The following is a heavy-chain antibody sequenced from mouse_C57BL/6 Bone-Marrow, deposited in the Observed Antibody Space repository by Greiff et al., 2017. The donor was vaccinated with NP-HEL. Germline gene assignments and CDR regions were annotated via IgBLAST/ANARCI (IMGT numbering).Heavy chain of an antibody. J-gene: IGHJ3*01. D-gene: IGHD2-4*01. CDR3: TTGDLYYDLAWFAY. CDR2: IDPENGDT. CDR1: GFNIKDDY. Sequence: EVQGVESGAELVRPGASVKLSCTASGFNIKDDYMHWVKQRPEQGLEWIGWIDPENGDTEYASKFQGKATITADTSSNTAYLQLSSLTSEDTAVYYCTTGDLYYDLAWFAYWGQGTLVTVSA. V-gene: IGHV14-4*01.